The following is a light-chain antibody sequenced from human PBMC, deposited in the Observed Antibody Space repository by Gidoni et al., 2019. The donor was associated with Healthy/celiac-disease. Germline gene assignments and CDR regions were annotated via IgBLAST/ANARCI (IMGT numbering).Light chain of an antibody. V-gene: IGKV3-20*01. Sequence: EIVLTQSPGTLSLSPGERATLSCRASQSVSSSYLAWYQQKPGQAPRLLIYGASSGSGTDFTLIISRLEPEDFAVYYCQQYGSSPPYTFGQGTKLEIK. J-gene: IGKJ2*01. CDR2: GAS. CDR3: QQYGSSPPYT. CDR1: QSVSSSY.